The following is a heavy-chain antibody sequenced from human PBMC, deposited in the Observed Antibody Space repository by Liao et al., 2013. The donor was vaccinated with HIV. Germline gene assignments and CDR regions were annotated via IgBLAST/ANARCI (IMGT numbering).Heavy chain of an antibody. V-gene: IGHV4-59*01. Sequence: QVQLQESGPGLVKPSETLSLTCSVSGGSISSDYWSWIRQPPGKGLEWIGYIYYSGSTNYNPSLKSRLTISVDTSKNQFSLKLSSVTAADTAVYFCARERFYYDSSGYRYWYFDLWGRGTLVTVSS. D-gene: IGHD3-22*01. CDR2: IYYSGST. CDR3: ARERFYYDSSGYRYWYFDL. CDR1: GGSISSDY. J-gene: IGHJ2*01.